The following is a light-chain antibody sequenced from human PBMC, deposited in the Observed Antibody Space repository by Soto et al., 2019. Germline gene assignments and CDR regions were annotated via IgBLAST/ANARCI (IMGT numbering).Light chain of an antibody. CDR2: LEGSGNY. Sequence: QPVLTQSSSASASLGSSVKLTCTLSSGHSSYIIAWHQQQAGKAPRYLMKLEGSGNYNKGSGVPDRFSGSSSGADRYLTISHPQSEDEAWYFFETLGSNIRVFGGGTKVTVL. CDR1: SGHSSYI. V-gene: IGLV4-60*03. CDR3: ETLGSNIRV. J-gene: IGLJ2*01.